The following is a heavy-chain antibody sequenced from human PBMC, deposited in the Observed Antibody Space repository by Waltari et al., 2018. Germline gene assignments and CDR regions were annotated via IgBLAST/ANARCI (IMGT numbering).Heavy chain of an antibody. CDR1: GVSITSXXYX. CDR2: IFYSGAX. V-gene: IGHV4-30-4*08. CDR3: XXXXXRDSYXXRNYXXDV. D-gene: IGHD4-4*01. J-gene: IGHJ6*03. Sequence: QVQLQESGPGLVKXSXXLSLTCSXSGVSITSXXYXWSWIRQXPGKGLGWXXXIFYSGAXPYTPXLXXRVRXSAXEAKXXXSLXLTSVTXAXXXXXXCXXXXXRDSYXXRNYXXDVWGKGTTVTVSS.